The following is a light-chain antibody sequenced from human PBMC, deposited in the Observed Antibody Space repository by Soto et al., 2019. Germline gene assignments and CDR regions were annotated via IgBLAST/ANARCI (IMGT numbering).Light chain of an antibody. Sequence: DIQMTQSPSTLSASVGDRVTITCRASQSISSWLAWYQQKPGKAPKLLIYDVSSLESGVPSRFSGSGSGTDFTLTLGSLQPDDSATYYCQQYNTSWTFGQGTKVEIK. J-gene: IGKJ1*01. CDR1: QSISSW. CDR3: QQYNTSWT. CDR2: DVS. V-gene: IGKV1-5*01.